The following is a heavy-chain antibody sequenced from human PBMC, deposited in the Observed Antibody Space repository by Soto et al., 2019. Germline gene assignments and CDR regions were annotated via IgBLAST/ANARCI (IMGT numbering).Heavy chain of an antibody. CDR2: IFYLGSS. D-gene: IGHD3-3*02. CDR1: GDSIISSDFY. CDR3: ARHSLALRKNNWFDP. J-gene: IGHJ5*02. V-gene: IGHV4-39*01. Sequence: LTCTVSGDSIISSDFYWGWVRQPPGKGLEWIGSIFYLGSSYYNPSLKSRVTMSVDTSKNQFSLRPRSVTAADTALYFCARHSLALRKNNWFDPWGQGIMVTVSS.